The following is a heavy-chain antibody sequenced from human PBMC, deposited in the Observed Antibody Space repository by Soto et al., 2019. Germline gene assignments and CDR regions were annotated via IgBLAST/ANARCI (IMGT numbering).Heavy chain of an antibody. CDR3: AKDLKRMVRGVIRVQLDY. D-gene: IGHD3-10*01. CDR2: ISGSGGST. Sequence: EVQLLESGGGLVQPGGSLRLSCAASGFTFSSYAMSWVRQAPGKGLEWVSAISGSGGSTYYADSVKGRFTISRDNSKNTLYLQMNSLRAEDTAVYYCAKDLKRMVRGVIRVQLDYWGQGTLVTVSS. J-gene: IGHJ4*02. CDR1: GFTFSSYA. V-gene: IGHV3-23*01.